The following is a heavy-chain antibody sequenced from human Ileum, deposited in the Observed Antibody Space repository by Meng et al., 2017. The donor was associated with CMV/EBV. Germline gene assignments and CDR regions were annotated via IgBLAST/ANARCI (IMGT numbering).Heavy chain of an antibody. D-gene: IGHD2-2*01. CDR2: INPNSGGT. CDR3: ARDVGYCSSTSCYDGMDV. V-gene: IGHV1-2*02. CDR1: GYTFTGYY. J-gene: IGHJ6*01. Sequence: ASVKVSCKASGYTFTGYYMHWVRQAPGQGLEWMGWINPNSGGTNYAQKFQGRVTMTRDTSISTAYMGLSRLRSDDTAVYYCARDVGYCSSTSCYDGMDVWGQGTTVTVYS.